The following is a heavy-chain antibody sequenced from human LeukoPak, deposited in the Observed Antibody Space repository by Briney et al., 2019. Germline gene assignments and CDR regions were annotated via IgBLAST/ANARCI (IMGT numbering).Heavy chain of an antibody. CDR3: ARGDYRNPIDY. CDR2: IFPGDSDT. D-gene: IGHD4/OR15-4a*01. CDR1: GYRFTTYW. J-gene: IGHJ4*02. V-gene: IGHV5-51*01. Sequence: GESLKISCQVSGYRFTTYWVGWVRQMPGKGLEWMGIIFPGDSDTRYSPSFQGQVTISADKSISTAYLQWSSLKASDTAMYYCARGDYRNPIDYWGQGTLVTVSS.